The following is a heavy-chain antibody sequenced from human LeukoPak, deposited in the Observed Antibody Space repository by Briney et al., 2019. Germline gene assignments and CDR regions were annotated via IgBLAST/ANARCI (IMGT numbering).Heavy chain of an antibody. J-gene: IGHJ3*02. CDR2: IFYSGST. D-gene: IGHD2-15*01. V-gene: IGHV4-59*08. CDR1: GGSISSYY. Sequence: SETLSLTCTVSGGSISSYYRSWIRQPPGQGLEWIGYIFYSGSTNYNPSLKSRVTMSVDTSNKQFSLRLSSVTAADTALYYCGRLSTRFCSGGTCYTNGAVDIWGQGTRVTVSS. CDR3: GRLSTRFCSGGTCYTNGAVDI.